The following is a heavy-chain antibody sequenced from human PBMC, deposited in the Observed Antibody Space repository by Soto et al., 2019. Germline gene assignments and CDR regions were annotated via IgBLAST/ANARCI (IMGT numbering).Heavy chain of an antibody. V-gene: IGHV6-1*01. J-gene: IGHJ6*02. Sequence: PSQTLSLTCAISGDSVSSNSAAWNWIRQSPSRGLEWLGRTYYRSKWYNDYAVSVKSRITINPDTSKNQFSLQLNSVTPEETAVYSCARVPVTLFGVVLRAYYYYCMDVWGQGPTVTVSS. CDR2: TYYRSKWYN. D-gene: IGHD3-3*01. CDR1: GDSVSSNSAA. CDR3: ARVPVTLFGVVLRAYYYYCMDV.